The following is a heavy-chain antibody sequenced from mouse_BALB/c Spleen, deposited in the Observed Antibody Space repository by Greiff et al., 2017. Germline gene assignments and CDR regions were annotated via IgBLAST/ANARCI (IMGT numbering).Heavy chain of an antibody. CDR1: GYSITSDYA. CDR2: ISYSGST. Sequence: DVQLQESGPGLVKPSQSLSLTCTVTGYSITSDYAWNWIRQFPGNKLEWMGYISYSGSTSYNPSLKSRISITRDTSKNQFFLQLNSVTTEDTATYYCARKRSGNYHYAMDYWGQGTSVTVSS. V-gene: IGHV3-2*02. CDR3: ARKRSGNYHYAMDY. J-gene: IGHJ4*01. D-gene: IGHD2-1*01.